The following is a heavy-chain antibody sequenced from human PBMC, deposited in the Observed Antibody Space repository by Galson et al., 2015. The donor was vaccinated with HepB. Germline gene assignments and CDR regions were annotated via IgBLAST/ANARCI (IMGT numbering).Heavy chain of an antibody. J-gene: IGHJ4*02. D-gene: IGHD3-3*01. CDR3: AAIWRGAGDVDY. Sequence: SVKVSCKVSGYTLTEFSMYWVRQAPGKGPEWMGAFNPEDGETFYAQRFQGRITMTEDTSTDTAYMELSSLRSEDTAMYYRAAIWRGAGDVDYWGQGTLLTVSS. CDR2: FNPEDGET. V-gene: IGHV1-24*01. CDR1: GYTLTEFS.